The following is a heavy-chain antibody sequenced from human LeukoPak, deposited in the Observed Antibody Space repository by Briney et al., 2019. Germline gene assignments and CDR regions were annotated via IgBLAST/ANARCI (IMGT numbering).Heavy chain of an antibody. V-gene: IGHV1-46*01. J-gene: IGHJ4*02. CDR1: GYTFSSYY. Sequence: GASVKVSCKASGYTFSSYYIHWVRQAPGQGLEWMGIINPSGGITTYAQKFEGRVTMTRDTSTSTVDMKLSRLRSEDTAVYCCARYSGSYHTYFDSWGQGTLVTVSS. CDR2: INPSGGIT. D-gene: IGHD1-26*01. CDR3: ARYSGSYHTYFDS.